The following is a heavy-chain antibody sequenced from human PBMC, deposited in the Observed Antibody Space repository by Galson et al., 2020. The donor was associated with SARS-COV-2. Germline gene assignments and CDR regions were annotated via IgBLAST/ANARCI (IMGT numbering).Heavy chain of an antibody. CDR1: GFTFSSYS. D-gene: IGHD2-21*02. CDR3: ARDRYCGGDCWAYYFYYGMDV. Sequence: GGPLRLSCAASGFTFSSYSMNWVRQAPGKGLEWVSSISSSSTTIYYADSLKGRFTISRDNAKNSLYLQMNSLRDEDTAVYYCARDRYCGGDCWAYYFYYGMDVWGQGTTVTVSS. V-gene: IGHV3-48*02. CDR2: ISSSSTTI. J-gene: IGHJ6*02.